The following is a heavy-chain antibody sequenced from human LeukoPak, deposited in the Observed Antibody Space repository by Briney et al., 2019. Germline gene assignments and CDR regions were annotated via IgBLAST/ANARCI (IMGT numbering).Heavy chain of an antibody. Sequence: PGGSLRLSCAASGFTFSSYAMRWVRQPPGKGLEWVAVISYDGSNKYYADSVKGRFTISRDNAKNSLYLQMNSLRAEDTALYDCARDGGDCSGDSCYVDYWGQGTLVTVSS. D-gene: IGHD2-15*01. CDR2: ISYDGSNK. CDR3: ARDGGDCSGDSCYVDY. CDR1: GFTFSSYA. V-gene: IGHV3-30*04. J-gene: IGHJ4*02.